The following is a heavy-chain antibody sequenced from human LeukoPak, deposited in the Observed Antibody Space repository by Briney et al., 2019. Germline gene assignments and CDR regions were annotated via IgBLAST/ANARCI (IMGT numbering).Heavy chain of an antibody. V-gene: IGHV3-66*02. J-gene: IGHJ6*03. CDR3: ARGGTWGGYYYMDV. CDR1: GFTVSSNY. Sequence: GGSLRLSCAASGFTVSSNYMSWVRQAPGKGLEWVSVIYSGGSTYYADSVKGRFTISRDNSKNTLYLQMNSLRAEDTAVYYCARGGTWGGYYYMDVWGKGNTVTVSS. CDR2: IYSGGST. D-gene: IGHD1-1*01.